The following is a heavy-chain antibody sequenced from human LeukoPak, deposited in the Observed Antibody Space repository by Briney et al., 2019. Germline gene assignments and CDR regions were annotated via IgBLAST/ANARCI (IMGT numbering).Heavy chain of an antibody. CDR1: GFTFSSYW. D-gene: IGHD3-10*01. CDR2: IKQDGSEK. CDR3: ARDLVGELRTIYYYYYYYMDV. Sequence: GGSLRLSCAASGFTFSSYWMSWVRQAPGKGLEWVANIKQDGSEKYYVDSVKGRFTISRDNAKNSLYLQMNSLRAEDTAVYYCARDLVGELRTIYYYYYYYMDVWGKGTTVTVSS. J-gene: IGHJ6*03. V-gene: IGHV3-7*01.